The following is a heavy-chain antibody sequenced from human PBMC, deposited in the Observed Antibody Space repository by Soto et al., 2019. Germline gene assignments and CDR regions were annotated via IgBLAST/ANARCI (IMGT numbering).Heavy chain of an antibody. Sequence: ASGNVSYKSSGYTFTNYDINWVRQATGQGLEWMGWMNPNSGNTGYAQKFQGGVTMTRNTSMSTASMELSSLRSEDTAVYYCARGPMSCTSSSCPYFFDYWAQGTLVTVS. CDR1: GYTFTNYD. V-gene: IGHV1-8*01. J-gene: IGHJ4*02. CDR3: ARGPMSCTSSSCPYFFDY. CDR2: MNPNSGNT. D-gene: IGHD2-2*01.